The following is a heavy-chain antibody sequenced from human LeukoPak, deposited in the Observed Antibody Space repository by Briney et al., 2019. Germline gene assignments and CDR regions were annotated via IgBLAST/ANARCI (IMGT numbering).Heavy chain of an antibody. CDR3: AAEAAYYYDSRDAFDV. CDR1: GFTFTSSA. D-gene: IGHD3-22*01. Sequence: TSVKVSCKASGFTFTSSAVQWVRQARGQRLEWIGWIVVGSGNTNYAQKFQERVTITRDMSTSLVYMELSSLRSEDTAVYYCAAEAAYYYDSRDAFDVWGQGTMVTVSS. J-gene: IGHJ3*01. V-gene: IGHV1-58*01. CDR2: IVVGSGNT.